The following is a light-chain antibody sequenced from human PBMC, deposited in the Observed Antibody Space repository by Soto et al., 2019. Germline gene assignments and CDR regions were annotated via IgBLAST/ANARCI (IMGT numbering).Light chain of an antibody. J-gene: IGLJ2*01. CDR1: SSDVGGYNY. CDR3: SSYTSSSTVV. Sequence: QSVLTQPASVSGSPGQSITISCPGTSSDVGGYNYVSWYQQHPGKAPKLMIYDVSNRPSGVSNRFSGSKSGNTASLTISRLQAEDEADYYCSSYTSSSTVVFGGGTKVTVL. CDR2: DVS. V-gene: IGLV2-14*01.